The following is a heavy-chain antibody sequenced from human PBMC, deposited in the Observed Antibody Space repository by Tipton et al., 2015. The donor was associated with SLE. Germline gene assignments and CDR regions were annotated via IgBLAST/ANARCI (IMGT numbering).Heavy chain of an antibody. CDR2: IYYRGSA. D-gene: IGHD3-3*01. CDR3: ATASTFWSGYRGFDS. V-gene: IGHV4-31*01. J-gene: IGHJ5*01. Sequence: TLSLTCTVSGGSISNGGYYWSWFRQLPGKGLEWMGYIYYRGSAYYNPSLQSPITISVDASKNQFSLKLSSVTAADTAVYYCATASTFWSGYRGFDSWGQGTLVTVSS. CDR1: GGSISNGGYY.